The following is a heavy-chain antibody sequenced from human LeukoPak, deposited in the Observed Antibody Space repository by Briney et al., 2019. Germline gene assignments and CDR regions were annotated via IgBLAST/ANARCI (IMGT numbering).Heavy chain of an antibody. V-gene: IGHV4-34*01. Sequence: SETLSLTCAVYGGSFSGYYWSWIRQPPGKGLEWIGEINHSGSANYNPSLKSRVTLSIDKSKNHFSLNLNSVTAADTAVYYCARARRDSGYYKVDYWGQGTLVTVSS. CDR3: ARARRDSGYYKVDY. CDR1: GGSFSGYY. D-gene: IGHD3-3*01. CDR2: INHSGSA. J-gene: IGHJ4*02.